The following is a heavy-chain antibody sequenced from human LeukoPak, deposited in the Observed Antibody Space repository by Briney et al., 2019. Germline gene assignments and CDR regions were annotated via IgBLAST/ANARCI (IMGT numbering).Heavy chain of an antibody. D-gene: IGHD6-19*01. J-gene: IGHJ4*02. Sequence: PSETLSLTCTVSGGSISSSSYYWGWIRQPPGKGLEWIGSIYYSGSTYYNPSLKSRVTISVDTSKNQFSLKLSSVTAADTAGYYLARSGYPSEYFDYWGQGTLVTVSS. CDR2: IYYSGST. CDR3: ARSGYPSEYFDY. V-gene: IGHV4-39*07. CDR1: GGSISSSSYY.